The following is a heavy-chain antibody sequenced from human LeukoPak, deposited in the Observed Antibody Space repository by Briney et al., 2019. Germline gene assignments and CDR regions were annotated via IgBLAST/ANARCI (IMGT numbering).Heavy chain of an antibody. D-gene: IGHD4-17*01. CDR3: ARDPNGDYIGAFDM. V-gene: IGHV3-23*01. J-gene: IGHJ3*02. Sequence: EAGGSLRLSCAASGFTFSSYAMHWVRQAPGKGLEWVSGISGRDGSTYFADSVKGRFTISRDKSKNTLYLQMNSLRAADTAVHYCARDPNGDYIGAFDMCGQGTKVTVSS. CDR1: GFTFSSYA. CDR2: ISGRDGST.